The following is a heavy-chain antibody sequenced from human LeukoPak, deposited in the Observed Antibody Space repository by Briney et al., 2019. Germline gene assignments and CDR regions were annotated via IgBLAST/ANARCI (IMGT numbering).Heavy chain of an antibody. CDR3: ARPPLYTSSFDY. V-gene: IGHV3-74*01. D-gene: IGHD2-2*01. J-gene: IGHJ4*02. CDR1: GFTFSSYW. CDR2: INTDGSST. Sequence: GRSLRLSCAASGFTFSSYWMHWVRQVPGKSLMWVSGINTDGSSTRYADSVKGRFTISRDNAKNTVYLQMHSLRGEDTAVYYCARPPLYTSSFDYWGQGTLVTVSS.